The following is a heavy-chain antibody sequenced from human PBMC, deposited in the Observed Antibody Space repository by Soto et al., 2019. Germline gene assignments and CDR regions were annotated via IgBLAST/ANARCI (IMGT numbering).Heavy chain of an antibody. Sequence: EVQLVESGGGLVQPGGSLRLSCAASGFTFSSYWMHWVRQAPGKGLVWVSRINSDGSSTSYADSVKGRFTISRDNAKNTLYLQMNSLRAEDTAVYYCARDLFLTLRFLEWPSPGARYGMDVWGQGTTVTVSS. CDR3: ARDLFLTLRFLEWPSPGARYGMDV. CDR2: INSDGSST. CDR1: GFTFSSYW. D-gene: IGHD3-3*01. V-gene: IGHV3-74*01. J-gene: IGHJ6*02.